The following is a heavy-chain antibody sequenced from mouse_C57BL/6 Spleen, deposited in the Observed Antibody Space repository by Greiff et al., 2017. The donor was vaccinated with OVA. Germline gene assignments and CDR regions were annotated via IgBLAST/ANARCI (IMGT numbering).Heavy chain of an antibody. D-gene: IGHD2-3*01. CDR3: ARDVYYYFDY. Sequence: QVQLQQSGPELVKPGASVKISCKASGYAFSSSWMNWVKQRPGQGLEWIGRIYPGDGDTNYNGKFKGKATLTADKSSSTAYMQLSSLTSEDSAVYFCARDVYYYFDYWGQGTTLTGSS. J-gene: IGHJ2*01. CDR2: IYPGDGDT. CDR1: GYAFSSSW. V-gene: IGHV1-82*01.